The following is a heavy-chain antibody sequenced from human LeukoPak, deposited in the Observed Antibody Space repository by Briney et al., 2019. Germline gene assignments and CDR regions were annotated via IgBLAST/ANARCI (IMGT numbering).Heavy chain of an antibody. CDR3: VRDLTRYGSGSYLAFDS. V-gene: IGHV3-21*04. Sequence: GGSLRLSCAASGFTFSSYSMNWVRQAPGKGLEWVSSISSSSRHIYYADSVKGRFTIFRDDAKNSLFLQMDSLRVEDTAMYYCVRDLTRYGSGSYLAFDSWGQGTMVTVSS. CDR2: ISSSSRHI. CDR1: GFTFSSYS. J-gene: IGHJ3*02. D-gene: IGHD3-10*01.